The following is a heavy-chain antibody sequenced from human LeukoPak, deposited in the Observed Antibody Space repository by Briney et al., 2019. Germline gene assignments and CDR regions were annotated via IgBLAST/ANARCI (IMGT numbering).Heavy chain of an antibody. J-gene: IGHJ5*02. V-gene: IGHV3-13*01. Sequence: GGSLRLSCEASGFTFSRYDMHWVRQATGKGLEWVSAIGTAGDTYYPGSVKGRFTISRENAKNSLYPQMNSLRAGDTAVYYCARGGHCSGGSCYLGSSWFDPWGQGTLVTVSS. CDR1: GFTFSRYD. CDR3: ARGGHCSGGSCYLGSSWFDP. D-gene: IGHD2-15*01. CDR2: IGTAGDT.